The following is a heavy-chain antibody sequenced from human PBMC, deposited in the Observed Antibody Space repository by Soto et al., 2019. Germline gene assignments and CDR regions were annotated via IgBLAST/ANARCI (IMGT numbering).Heavy chain of an antibody. D-gene: IGHD3-3*01. CDR3: AKDSTRIGLRFLEWWVHGMDV. CDR1: GFTFSSYG. J-gene: IGHJ6*02. V-gene: IGHV3-30*18. CDR2: ISYDGSNK. Sequence: GGSMRISCAASGFTFSSYGMHWVRQDPGKGLEWVAVISYDGSNKYYADSVKGRFTISRDNSKNTLYLQMNSLRAEDTAVYYCAKDSTRIGLRFLEWWVHGMDVWGQGTTGTVSS.